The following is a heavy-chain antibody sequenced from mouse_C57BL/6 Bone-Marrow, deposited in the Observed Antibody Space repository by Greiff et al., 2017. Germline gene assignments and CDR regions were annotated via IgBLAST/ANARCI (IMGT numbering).Heavy chain of an antibody. CDR2: IAPSDSYT. V-gene: IGHV1-69*01. Sequence: QVQLKQPGAELVMPGASVKLSCKASGYTFTSYWMHWVKQRPGQGLEWIGEIAPSDSYTNYNQKFKGKSTLTVDKSSSTAYMQLSSLTSEDSAVYYCAREGGIRNWYFDVWGTGTTVTVSS. CDR1: GYTFTSYW. J-gene: IGHJ1*03. CDR3: AREGGIRNWYFDV.